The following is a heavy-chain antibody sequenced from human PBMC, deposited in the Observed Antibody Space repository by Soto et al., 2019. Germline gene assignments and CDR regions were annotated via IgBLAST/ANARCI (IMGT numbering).Heavy chain of an antibody. CDR2: ISSSSSTI. D-gene: IGHD2-2*01. J-gene: IGHJ6*03. V-gene: IGHV3-48*01. CDR3: ASDIVAVPAAILVHYMDV. CDR1: GFTFSSYS. Sequence: GGSLRLSCAASGFTFSSYSMNWVRQAPGKGLEWVSYISSSSSTIYYADSVKGRFTISRDNAKNSLYLQMNSLRAEDTAVYYCASDIVAVPAAILVHYMDVWGKGTTVTVSS.